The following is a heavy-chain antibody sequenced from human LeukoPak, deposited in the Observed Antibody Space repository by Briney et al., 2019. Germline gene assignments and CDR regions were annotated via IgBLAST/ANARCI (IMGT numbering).Heavy chain of an antibody. CDR3: ARVRGYSSSSGDFDY. D-gene: IGHD6-13*01. Sequence: PGGSLRLSCVASGFTFSSYSINWVRQAPGKGLEWVSSISSSSNHIYYSDSIKGRFTISRDNTQNSLYLQMDSLRADDTAIYYCARVRGYSSSSGDFDYWGQGTLVAVSS. J-gene: IGHJ4*02. CDR1: GFTFSSYS. V-gene: IGHV3-21*06. CDR2: ISSSSNHI.